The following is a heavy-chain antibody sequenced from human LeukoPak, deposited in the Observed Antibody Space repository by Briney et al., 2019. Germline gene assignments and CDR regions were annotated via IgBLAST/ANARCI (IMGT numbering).Heavy chain of an antibody. CDR2: IYYSGST. D-gene: IGHD2-15*01. CDR3: AKGSYNCNGDRCPQYYYYMDV. J-gene: IGHJ6*03. Sequence: SETLSLTCTVSGGSISSSSYYWGWIRQPPGKGLEWIGSIYYSGSTYYNSSLKSRVTISVDTSKNQFSLKLSSVTAADTAVYSCAKGSYNCNGDRCPQYYYYMDVWGKGTTVTVSS. V-gene: IGHV4-39*07. CDR1: GGSISSSSYY.